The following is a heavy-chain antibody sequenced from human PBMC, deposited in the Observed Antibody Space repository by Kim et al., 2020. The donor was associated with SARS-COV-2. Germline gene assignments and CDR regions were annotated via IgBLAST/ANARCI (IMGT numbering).Heavy chain of an antibody. V-gene: IGHV3-11*05. Sequence: GGSLRLSCAASGFTFSDYYMNWIRQAPGKGLEWVSYISSTTKYTRYADSVKGRFAISRDNAKNSLYLQMNSLRAEDTAVYYCARVALGSSSLYWFDPWGQGTLVTVSS. CDR3: ARVALGSSSLYWFDP. CDR2: ISSTTKYT. J-gene: IGHJ5*02. CDR1: GFTFSDYY. D-gene: IGHD6-13*01.